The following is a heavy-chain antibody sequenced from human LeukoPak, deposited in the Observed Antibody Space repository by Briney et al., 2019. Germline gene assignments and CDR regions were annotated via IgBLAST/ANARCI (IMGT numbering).Heavy chain of an antibody. Sequence: GGSLRLSCTASGFTFSSYNMNWVRQAPGKGLEWASSISSSSSFIYYADSVKGRFTISRDNAKNSLYLQMNSLRAEDTAVYFCARDYSSSSFDYWGQGTLVTVSS. CDR1: GFTFSSYN. CDR3: ARDYSSSSFDY. J-gene: IGHJ4*02. CDR2: ISSSSSFI. V-gene: IGHV3-21*01. D-gene: IGHD6-6*01.